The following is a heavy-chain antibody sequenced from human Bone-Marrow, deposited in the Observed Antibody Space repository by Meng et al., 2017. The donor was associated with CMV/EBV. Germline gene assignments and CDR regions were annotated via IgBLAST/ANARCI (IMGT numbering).Heavy chain of an antibody. CDR1: GALVSGYS. CDR3: APGFRSWGGSYSS. V-gene: IGHV4-34*01. Sequence: WGAGLLHPSGPRAPSRGVCGALVSGYSSWVRQPPGKGLEGIGEITHSGSTNYNVSLKSRVTISIATSKNQFSLKLSSVTATDTAVYYCAPGFRSWGGSYSSWGQGTLVTVSS. J-gene: IGHJ4*02. CDR2: ITHSGST. D-gene: IGHD1-26*01.